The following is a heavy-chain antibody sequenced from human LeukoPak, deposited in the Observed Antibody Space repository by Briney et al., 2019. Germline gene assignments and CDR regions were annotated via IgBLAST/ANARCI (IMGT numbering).Heavy chain of an antibody. CDR1: GYTFTGYY. J-gene: IGHJ4*02. CDR2: INPNSGGT. Sequence: ASVKVSCKASGYTFTGYYMHWVRQAPGQGLEWMGRINPNSGGTNYAQKFQGMVTMTRDTSISTAYMELSRLRSDDTAVYYCARDQYCSGGSCYSVFFNYWGRGTLVTVSS. D-gene: IGHD2-15*01. CDR3: ARDQYCSGGSCYSVFFNY. V-gene: IGHV1-2*06.